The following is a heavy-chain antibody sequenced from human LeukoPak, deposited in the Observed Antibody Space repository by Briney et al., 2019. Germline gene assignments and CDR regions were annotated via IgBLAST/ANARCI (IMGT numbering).Heavy chain of an antibody. CDR3: AELGITMIGGV. CDR1: GFSFSSYE. J-gene: IGHJ6*04. D-gene: IGHD3-10*02. Sequence: PGGSLILSCAASGFSFSSYEMNWVRQPPGKGLEWVSYISSSGSTIYYADSVKGRFTISSDNAKNSLYLQMNSLRAEDTAVYYCAELGITMIGGVWGKGTTVTISS. V-gene: IGHV3-48*03. CDR2: ISSSGSTI.